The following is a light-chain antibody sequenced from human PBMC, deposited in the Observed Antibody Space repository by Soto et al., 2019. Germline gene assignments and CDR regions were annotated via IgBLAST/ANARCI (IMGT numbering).Light chain of an antibody. CDR1: SSNIGAGYD. V-gene: IGLV1-40*01. CDR2: GSI. CDR3: QSYDSSLSGSV. J-gene: IGLJ3*02. Sequence: QPVLTQPPSVSGAPGQRVTLSCTGSSSNIGAGYDVHWYQQLPGTAPKLLIYGSINRPSGVPDRFSGSKSGTSASLAITGLRTEDEADYYCQSYDSSLSGSVFGGGTQLTVL.